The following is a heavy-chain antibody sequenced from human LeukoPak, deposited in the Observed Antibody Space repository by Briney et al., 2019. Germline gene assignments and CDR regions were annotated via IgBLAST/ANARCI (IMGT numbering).Heavy chain of an antibody. CDR3: ARDSLRYTANDY. Sequence: GGSLRLSCAASGFTFSSYAMHWVRQAPGKGLEWVAVISYDGSNKYYADSVKGRFTISRDNSKNTLYLQMNSLRAEDTAVYYCARDSLRYTANDYWGQGTLVTVSS. V-gene: IGHV3-30*04. J-gene: IGHJ4*02. CDR1: GFTFSSYA. D-gene: IGHD3-9*01. CDR2: ISYDGSNK.